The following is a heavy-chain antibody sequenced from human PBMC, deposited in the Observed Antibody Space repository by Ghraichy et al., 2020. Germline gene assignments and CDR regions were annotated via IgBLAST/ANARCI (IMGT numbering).Heavy chain of an antibody. D-gene: IGHD3-10*01. CDR2: IKPDGSEN. CDR3: TRDRAFKCFDY. J-gene: IGHJ4*02. V-gene: IGHV3-7*03. CDR1: GFTFTSSW. Sequence: ETLSLTCAASGFTFTSSWMNWVRQAPGKELEWVSGIKPDGSENYHVDSVTGRFTISRDNARNSLYLQMNSLRAEDTAFYYCTRDRAFKCFDYWGQGTLVTVSS.